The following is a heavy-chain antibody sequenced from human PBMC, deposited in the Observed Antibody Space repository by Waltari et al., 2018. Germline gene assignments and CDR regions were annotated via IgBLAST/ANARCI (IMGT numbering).Heavy chain of an antibody. CDR3: ARFPLVGATPRAFDY. D-gene: IGHD1-26*01. Sequence: QVQLQESGPGLVKPSETLSLTCTVSGRSISSSYWSWIRQPPGKGLEWIGYIYYSGSTNYNPSLKSRVTISVDTSKNQFSLKLSSVTAADTAVYYCARFPLVGATPRAFDYWGQGTLVTVSS. V-gene: IGHV4-59*01. CDR2: IYYSGST. J-gene: IGHJ4*02. CDR1: GRSISSSY.